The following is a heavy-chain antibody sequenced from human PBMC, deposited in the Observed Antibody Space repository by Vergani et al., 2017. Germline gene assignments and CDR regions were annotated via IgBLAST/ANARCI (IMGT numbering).Heavy chain of an antibody. J-gene: IGHJ3*02. D-gene: IGHD6-19*01. Sequence: QVQLQESGPGLLKPSETLSLTCTFSFVSVSSGSYYWSWIRQPPGKVLEFIFYIYYSGSTNYNPSLKSRVTISVDTSKNQFSLKLSSVTAADTAVYYCVGIAVAGHDAFDIWGQGTMVTVSS. CDR3: VGIAVAGHDAFDI. CDR2: IYYSGST. V-gene: IGHV4-61*01. CDR1: FVSVSSGSYY.